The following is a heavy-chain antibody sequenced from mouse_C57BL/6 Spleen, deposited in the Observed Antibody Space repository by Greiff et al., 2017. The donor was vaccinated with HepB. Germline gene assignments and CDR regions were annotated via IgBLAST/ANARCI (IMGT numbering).Heavy chain of an antibody. V-gene: IGHV1-7*01. CDR1: GYTFTSYL. D-gene: IGHD2-4*01. CDR3: ARGPYDYDAYAMDY. J-gene: IGHJ4*01. Sequence: QVQLQQPGAELVKPGASVKVSCKASGYTFTSYLMHWVKQRPGQGLEWIGYINPSSGYTKYNQKFKDKATLTADKSSSTAYMQLSSLTYEDSAVYYCARGPYDYDAYAMDYWGQGTSVTVSS. CDR2: INPSSGYT.